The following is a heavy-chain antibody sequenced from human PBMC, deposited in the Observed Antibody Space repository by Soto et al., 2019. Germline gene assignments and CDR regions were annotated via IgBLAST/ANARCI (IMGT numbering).Heavy chain of an antibody. D-gene: IGHD6-19*01. Sequence: QVQLVQSGAEVKKPGASVKVSCKASRYTFSTSAIHWVRQAPGQSLEWMGWINAGNGNTKYSQKFQGRGTITRDTSANTAYMELSSLRSEDTAVYYCARDGAVAGGINFDYGGQGTLVPVSS. V-gene: IGHV1-3*01. CDR1: RYTFSTSA. CDR3: ARDGAVAGGINFDY. CDR2: INAGNGNT. J-gene: IGHJ4*02.